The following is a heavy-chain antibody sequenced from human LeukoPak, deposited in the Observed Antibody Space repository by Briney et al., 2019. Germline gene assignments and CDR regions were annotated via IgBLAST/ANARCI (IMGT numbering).Heavy chain of an antibody. CDR1: GFTFSNFW. CDR3: ARGPGAYCGGDCPDY. V-gene: IGHV3-74*01. J-gene: IGHJ4*02. CDR2: IYGDGSTT. Sequence: PGRSLRLSCAASGFTFSNFWIHWVRQAPAKGLVWVSRIYGDGSTTSYAASVKGRFTISRDNAKNTLYLQMNSLRAEDTAVYYCARGPGAYCGGDCPDYWGQGILVTVSS. D-gene: IGHD2-21*02.